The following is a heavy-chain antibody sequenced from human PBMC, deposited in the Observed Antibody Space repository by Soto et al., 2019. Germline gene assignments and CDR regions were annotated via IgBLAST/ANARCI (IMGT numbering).Heavy chain of an antibody. J-gene: IGHJ3*02. CDR3: ARYLFRVLISGGQYLFEI. Sequence: ASVKVSCKASGGTFSTYAISWVRQALGQGLEWIGAIIPIFGTAKYAQKLQGRVTITAEASPRTDEMELSSVRSEDMAVYYCARYLFRVLISGGQYLFEIWRQGSMVIV. CDR1: GGTFSTYA. V-gene: IGHV1-69*13. CDR2: IIPIFGTA. D-gene: IGHD3-3*01.